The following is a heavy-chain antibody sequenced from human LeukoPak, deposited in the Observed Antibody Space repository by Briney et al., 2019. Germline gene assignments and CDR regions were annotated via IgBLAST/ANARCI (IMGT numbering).Heavy chain of an antibody. J-gene: IGHJ6*03. CDR2: ISWDGGST. CDR3: AKGAGEYYYYMDV. D-gene: IGHD3-10*01. Sequence: GSLRLSCAASGFTFDDYAMHWVRQAPGKGLEWVSLISWDGGSTYYADSVKGRFTISRDNSKNSLYLQMNSLRAEDTALYYCAKGAGEYYYYMDVWGKGTTVTVSS. CDR1: GFTFDDYA. V-gene: IGHV3-43D*03.